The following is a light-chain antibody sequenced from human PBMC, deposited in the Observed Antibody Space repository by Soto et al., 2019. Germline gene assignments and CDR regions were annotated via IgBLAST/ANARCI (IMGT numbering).Light chain of an antibody. Sequence: DIQMTQSPSTLSASVGDRVTITCRASQSISSWLAWYQQKPGKAPNLLIYKASSLESGVPSRFSGSGSGTDSTLTISSLQPDDFATYYCQQYNSYSGTFGQGTKVEIK. CDR1: QSISSW. CDR3: QQYNSYSGT. CDR2: KAS. J-gene: IGKJ1*01. V-gene: IGKV1-5*03.